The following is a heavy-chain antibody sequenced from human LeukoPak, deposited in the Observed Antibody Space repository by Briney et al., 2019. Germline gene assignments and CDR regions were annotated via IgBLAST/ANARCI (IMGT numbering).Heavy chain of an antibody. D-gene: IGHD3-10*01. CDR1: GFTFSRSG. V-gene: IGHV3-30*18. J-gene: IGHJ4*02. CDR2: ISYDERDE. CDR3: AKGTTMVRGVPFDY. Sequence: GGSLRLSCAASGFTFSRSGIHWVRQAPGRGLEWVAVISYDERDEYYADSVKGRFTISRDNSKNTLYLQMNSLRAEDAALYYCAKGTTMVRGVPFDYWGQGTLVTVSS.